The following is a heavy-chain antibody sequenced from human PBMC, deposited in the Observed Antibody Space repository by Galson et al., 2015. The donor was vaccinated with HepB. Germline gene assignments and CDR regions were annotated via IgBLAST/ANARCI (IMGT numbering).Heavy chain of an antibody. V-gene: IGHV4-39*01. CDR1: GGSMSSSSYC. Sequence: SETLSLTCTISGGSMSSSSYCWGWIRQPPGKGLEWIANVCYSGDTFYKPSLKSRVTISGDPSKKQFSLRLSSVTAADTAVYSCAGLAYLNEGGGFDYWGQGTLGTVSS. D-gene: IGHD3-16*01. CDR2: VCYSGDT. J-gene: IGHJ4*02. CDR3: AGLAYLNEGGGFDY.